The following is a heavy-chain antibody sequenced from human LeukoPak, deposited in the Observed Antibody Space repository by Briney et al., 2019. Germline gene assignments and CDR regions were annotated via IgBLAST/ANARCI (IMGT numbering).Heavy chain of an antibody. J-gene: IGHJ4*02. CDR2: INHSGST. CDR1: GGSFSGYY. V-gene: IGHV4-34*01. Sequence: SETLSLTCAVYGGSFSGYYWSWIRQPPGKGLEWIGEINHSGSTNYNPSLKSRVTISVDTSKNQFSLKLSSVTAAGTAVYYCARRPIRGYYFDYWGQGTLVTVSS. CDR3: ARRPIRGYYFDY. D-gene: IGHD4-23*01.